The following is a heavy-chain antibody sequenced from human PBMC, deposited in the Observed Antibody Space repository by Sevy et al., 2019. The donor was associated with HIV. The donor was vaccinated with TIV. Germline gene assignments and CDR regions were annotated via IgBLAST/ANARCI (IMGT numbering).Heavy chain of an antibody. D-gene: IGHD2-15*01. J-gene: IGHJ6*02. CDR2: FDPEDGET. CDR1: GYTLTELS. Sequence: ASVKVSCKVSGYTLTELSMHWVRQAPGKGLEWMGGFDPEDGETIYAQKFQGRVTMTEDTSTDTAYMELSSLRSEDTAVFYCETTKGGRYCSGGNCYPGYYYYGMDVWDQGTTVTVSS. CDR3: ETTKGGRYCSGGNCYPGYYYYGMDV. V-gene: IGHV1-24*01.